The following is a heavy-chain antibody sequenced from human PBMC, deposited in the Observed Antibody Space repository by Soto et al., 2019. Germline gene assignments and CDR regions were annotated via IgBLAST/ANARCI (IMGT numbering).Heavy chain of an antibody. D-gene: IGHD3-16*02. CDR3: ATMKGGYQSYYYGMDV. J-gene: IGHJ6*02. CDR2: IIPIFGTA. CDR1: GGTFSSYA. V-gene: IGHV1-69*12. Sequence: QVQLVQSGAEVKKPGSSVKVSCKASGGTFSSYAISWVRQAPGQGLEWMGGIIPIFGTAHYAQKFQGRVTITADESTSTAYMELSSLRSEDTAVYYCATMKGGYQSYYYGMDVWGQGTTVTVSS.